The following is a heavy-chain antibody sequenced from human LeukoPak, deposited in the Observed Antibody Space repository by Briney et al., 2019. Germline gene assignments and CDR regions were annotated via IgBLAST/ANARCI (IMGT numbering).Heavy chain of an antibody. V-gene: IGHV4-59*01. Sequence: SETLSLTCTVSGGSISSYYWSWIRQPPGKGLEWIGYIYYSGSTNYNPSLKSRVTISVDTSKNQFSLKLSSVTAADTAVYYCARVHRTTLKNYYYYMDVWGKGTTVTVSS. J-gene: IGHJ6*03. CDR3: ARVHRTTLKNYYYYMDV. CDR2: IYYSGST. D-gene: IGHD1-1*01. CDR1: GGSISSYY.